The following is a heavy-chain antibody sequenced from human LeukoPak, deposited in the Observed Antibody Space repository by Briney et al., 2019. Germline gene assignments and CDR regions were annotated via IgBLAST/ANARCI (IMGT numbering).Heavy chain of an antibody. J-gene: IGHJ4*02. Sequence: SETLSLTCSVYGGSISSYYWSWLRQPPGKGPEWLGYIYASGSTNYNPSLKSRVTISVDTSKNQFSLKLSSVTAADTAVYYCARQGRVSASPFGYWSQGTPVTVSS. D-gene: IGHD3-10*01. CDR3: ARQGRVSASPFGY. CDR1: GGSISSYY. CDR2: IYASGST. V-gene: IGHV4-4*09.